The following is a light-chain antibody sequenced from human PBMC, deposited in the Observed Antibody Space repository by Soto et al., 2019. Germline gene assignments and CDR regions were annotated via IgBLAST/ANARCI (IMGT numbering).Light chain of an antibody. Sequence: QSALTQPPSASGSPGQSVAISCTGTSSDVGGYNYVSWYQQHPGKAPKLMIYEVNKRPSGVPDRFSGSKSGNTASLTVSGLQAEDEADYYCSSYDSGLSGHWVFGGGTKLTVL. CDR2: EVN. CDR1: SSDVGGYNY. J-gene: IGLJ3*02. V-gene: IGLV2-8*01. CDR3: SSYDSGLSGHWV.